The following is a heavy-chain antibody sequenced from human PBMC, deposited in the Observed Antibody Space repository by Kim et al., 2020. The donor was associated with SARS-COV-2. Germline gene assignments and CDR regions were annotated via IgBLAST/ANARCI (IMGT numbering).Heavy chain of an antibody. CDR3: AREEDILTGTLPAFDI. J-gene: IGHJ3*02. CDR2: ISYDGSNK. CDR1: GFTFSSYA. D-gene: IGHD3-9*01. Sequence: GGSLRLSCAASGFTFSSYAMHWVRQAPGKGLEWVAVISYDGSNKYYADSVKGRFTISRDNSKNTLYLQMNSLRAEDTAVYYCAREEDILTGTLPAFDIWGQGTMVTVSS. V-gene: IGHV3-30-3*01.